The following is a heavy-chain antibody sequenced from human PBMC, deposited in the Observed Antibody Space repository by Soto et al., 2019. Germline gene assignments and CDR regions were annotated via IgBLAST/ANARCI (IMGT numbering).Heavy chain of an antibody. CDR2: ITSSGSTI. J-gene: IGHJ4*02. Sequence: GGSLRLSCAASGFTFSYYYMSWIRQSPGKGLEWVSYITSSGSTIYYAESVKGRFTISRVNAKNSVYLQMDSLRAEDTAVYYCAREWIVVPPGGSSGDYWGQGTLVTVSS. CDR3: AREWIVVPPGGSSGDY. CDR1: GFTFSYYY. D-gene: IGHD2-2*01. V-gene: IGHV3-11*01.